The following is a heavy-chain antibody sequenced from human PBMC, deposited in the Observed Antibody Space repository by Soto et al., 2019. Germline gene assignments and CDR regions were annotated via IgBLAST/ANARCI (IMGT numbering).Heavy chain of an antibody. CDR1: GDSISSSVW. V-gene: IGHV4-4*02. J-gene: IGHJ4*02. Sequence: SETLSLTCAVSGDSISSSVWWTWVRQPPGTGLEWIGEVFHTGDTYFNPSLRSRVAMSVDKSTNEFSLKVTSVTAADTAIYYCARKAWVRFDYWGQGALVTVSS. D-gene: IGHD7-27*01. CDR3: ARKAWVRFDY. CDR2: VFHTGDT.